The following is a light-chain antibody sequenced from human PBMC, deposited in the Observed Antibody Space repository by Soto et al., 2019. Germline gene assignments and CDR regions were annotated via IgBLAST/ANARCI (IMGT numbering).Light chain of an antibody. V-gene: IGKV3-11*01. CDR2: DTS. Sequence: SVLTESPGALSLRPRERARRCCRASQSIAGYVAWYQKTPGQAPRLLIYDTSNRVTGVPARFSGSGSGTDFTLSISSLEPEDFAVYYCQQRSNWPPIAFGQGTRLGIK. J-gene: IGKJ5*01. CDR1: QSIAGY. CDR3: QQRSNWPPIA.